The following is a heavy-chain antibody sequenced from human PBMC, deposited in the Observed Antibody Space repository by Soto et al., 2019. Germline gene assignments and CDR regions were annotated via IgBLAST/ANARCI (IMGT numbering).Heavy chain of an antibody. CDR1: GFTFTSSA. CDR3: AAAIHENWNYRP. Sequence: QMQLVQSGPEVKKPGTSVKVSCKASGFTFTSSAVQWVRQARGQRLEWIGWIVVGSGNTNYAQKFQERVTITRDMSTSTAYMELSSLRSEDTAVYYCAAAIHENWNYRPWGQGTLVTVSS. J-gene: IGHJ5*02. V-gene: IGHV1-58*01. D-gene: IGHD1-7*01. CDR2: IVVGSGNT.